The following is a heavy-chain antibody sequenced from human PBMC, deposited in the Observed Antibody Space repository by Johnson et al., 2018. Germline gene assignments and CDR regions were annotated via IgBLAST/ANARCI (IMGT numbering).Heavy chain of an antibody. Sequence: QVQLVQSGAEVKKPGSSXKVSCKASGVTFSSYTISWVRQAPGQGLEWMGRIIPILGIANYAQKVQGRVTITADKSTSTAYMELSSLRSEDTAVYDCARGARPYYDSSGGDAFDIWGQGTMVTVSS. V-gene: IGHV1-69*09. CDR1: GVTFSSYT. CDR2: IIPILGIA. J-gene: IGHJ3*02. CDR3: ARGARPYYDSSGGDAFDI. D-gene: IGHD3-22*01.